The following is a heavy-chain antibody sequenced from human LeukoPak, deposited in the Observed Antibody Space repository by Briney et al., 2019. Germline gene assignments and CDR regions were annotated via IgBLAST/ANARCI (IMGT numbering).Heavy chain of an antibody. Sequence: PSETLSLTCAVYGGSFSGYYWTWIRQPPGKGLEWIGEINHSGSTNYNPSLESRVAISLDAPEKQFSLRVRSVTAADSAIYYCARGTESSGWNFDYWGQGTLVTVSS. CDR2: INHSGST. D-gene: IGHD6-25*01. V-gene: IGHV4-34*01. CDR1: GGSFSGYY. J-gene: IGHJ4*02. CDR3: ARGTESSGWNFDY.